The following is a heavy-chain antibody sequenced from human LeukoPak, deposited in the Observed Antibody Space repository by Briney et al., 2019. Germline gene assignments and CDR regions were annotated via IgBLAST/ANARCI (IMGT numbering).Heavy chain of an antibody. D-gene: IGHD6-13*01. CDR3: ARGGIAAVGTFAFDI. J-gene: IGHJ3*02. CDR2: INPNSGGT. CDR1: RYTFIGYY. Sequence: GASVKVSCKASRYTFIGYYMHWVRQAPGQGLEWMGWINPNSGGTNYAQKFQGGVTMTRDTSISTAYMELSRLRSDDTAVYYCARGGIAAVGTFAFDIWGQGTMVTVSS. V-gene: IGHV1-2*02.